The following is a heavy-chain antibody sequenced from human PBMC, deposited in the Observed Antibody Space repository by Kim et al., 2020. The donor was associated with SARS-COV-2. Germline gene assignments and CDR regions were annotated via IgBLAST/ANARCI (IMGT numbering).Heavy chain of an antibody. CDR2: NK. CDR3: ARDTRDYYGMDV. Sequence: NKSYPAPVTRRFTISRDNTKPTLFLQMHSLRAEDTAVYYCARDTRDYYGMDVWGQGTTVTVSS. J-gene: IGHJ6*02. V-gene: IGHV3-30*07.